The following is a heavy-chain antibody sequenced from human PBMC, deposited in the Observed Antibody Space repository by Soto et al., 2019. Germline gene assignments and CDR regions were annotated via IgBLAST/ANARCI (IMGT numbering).Heavy chain of an antibody. Sequence: SETLSLTCTVSGGSVSSGSYYWSWIRQPPGKGLEWIGYIYYSGSTNYNPSLKSRVTISVDTSKNQFSLKLSSVTAADTAVYYCARGVPYCSGGSCYFFPFDYWGQGTLVTVSS. D-gene: IGHD2-15*01. J-gene: IGHJ4*02. CDR1: GGSVSSGSYY. CDR3: ARGVPYCSGGSCYFFPFDY. V-gene: IGHV4-61*01. CDR2: IYYSGST.